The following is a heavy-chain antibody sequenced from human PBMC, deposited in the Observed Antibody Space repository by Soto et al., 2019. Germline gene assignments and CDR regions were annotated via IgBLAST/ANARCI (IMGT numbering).Heavy chain of an antibody. V-gene: IGHV3-21*01. CDR2: ISSSSSYT. J-gene: IGHJ4*02. D-gene: IGHD3-10*01. CDR3: ARDSNYYGSGSYPGGYFDY. Sequence: GGSLRLSCAASGFTFSSYSMNWVRQAPGKGLEWVSSISSSSSYTYYADSVKGRFTISRDNAKNSLYLQMNSLRAEDTAVYYCARDSNYYGSGSYPGGYFDYWGQGT. CDR1: GFTFSSYS.